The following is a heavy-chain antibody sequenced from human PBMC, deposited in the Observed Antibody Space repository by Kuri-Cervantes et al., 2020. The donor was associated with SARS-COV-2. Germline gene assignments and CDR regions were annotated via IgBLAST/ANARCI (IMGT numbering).Heavy chain of an antibody. V-gene: IGHV4-38-2*01. D-gene: IGHD2-2*01. Sequence: SETLSLTCAVSGYSISSGYYWGWIRQPPGKGLEWIGSIYHSGSTYYNPSLKSRVTISVDTSKNQFSLKLSSVTAADTAVYYCARVWVYCSSTSCYPNWFDPWGQGTLVTVSS. CDR3: ARVWVYCSSTSCYPNWFDP. CDR2: IYHSGST. J-gene: IGHJ5*02. CDR1: GYSISSGYY.